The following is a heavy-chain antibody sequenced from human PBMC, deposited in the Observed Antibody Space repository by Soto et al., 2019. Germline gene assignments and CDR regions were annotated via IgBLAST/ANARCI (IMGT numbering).Heavy chain of an antibody. D-gene: IGHD6-13*01. Sequence: SETLSLTCTVSGGSISSGDYYWSWIRQPPGKGLEWIGYIYYSGSTYYNPSLKSRVTISVDTSKNQFSLKLSSVTAADTAVYYCAREKAAAGNLDYWGQGTLVTVSS. CDR1: GGSISSGDYY. V-gene: IGHV4-30-4*01. CDR3: AREKAAAGNLDY. CDR2: IYYSGST. J-gene: IGHJ4*02.